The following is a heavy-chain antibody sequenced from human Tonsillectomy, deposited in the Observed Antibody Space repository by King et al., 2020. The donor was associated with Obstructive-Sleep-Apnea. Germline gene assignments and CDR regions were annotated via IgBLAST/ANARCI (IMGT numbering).Heavy chain of an antibody. CDR2: IFSNDEK. Sequence: VTLKESGPVLVKPTETLTLTCTVSGFSLSNARMGVSWIRQPPGKALEWLAHIFSNDEKSYSTSLKSRLTISKDTSKSQVVLSMTNMDPVDTATYYCARIRYGNCSGGSCYSDFDYWGQGTLVTVSS. CDR1: GFSLSNARMG. D-gene: IGHD2-15*01. CDR3: ARIRYGNCSGGSCYSDFDY. V-gene: IGHV2-26*01. J-gene: IGHJ4*02.